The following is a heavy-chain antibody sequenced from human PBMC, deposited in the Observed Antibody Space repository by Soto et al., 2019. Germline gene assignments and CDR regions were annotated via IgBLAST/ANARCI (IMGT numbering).Heavy chain of an antibody. CDR3: AKTTMVRGVIGGMDV. D-gene: IGHD3-10*01. CDR2: ISYDGSNK. CDR1: GFTFSSYG. V-gene: IGHV3-30*18. Sequence: GGSLRLSCAASGFTFSSYGMHWVRQAPGKGLERVAVISYDGSNKYYADSVKGRFTISRDNSKNTLYLQMNSLRAEDTAVYYCAKTTMVRGVIGGMDVWGQGTTVTVSS. J-gene: IGHJ6*02.